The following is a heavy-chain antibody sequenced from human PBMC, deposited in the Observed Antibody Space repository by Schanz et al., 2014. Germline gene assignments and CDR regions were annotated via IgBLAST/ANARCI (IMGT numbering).Heavy chain of an antibody. CDR2: ISYDGSNK. V-gene: IGHV3-30*18. J-gene: IGHJ6*04. D-gene: IGHD2-2*01. CDR3: ENGWDFLVVPDAYLGMDV. CDR1: RLTFSRYG. Sequence: SYVASRLTFSRYGMHWVRQAPGKGLEWVAAISYDGSNKYYGDSVKGRFTISRDNSKNTLNLQMNSLRAEDTAVYYCENGWDFLVVPDAYLGMDVWGKGHSVTVSS.